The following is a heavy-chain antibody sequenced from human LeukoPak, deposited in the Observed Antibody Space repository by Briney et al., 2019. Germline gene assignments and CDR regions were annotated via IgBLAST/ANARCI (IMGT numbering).Heavy chain of an antibody. CDR3: ARHNDYGDYGYNWFDP. CDR1: GGSISSYY. J-gene: IGHJ5*02. D-gene: IGHD4-17*01. V-gene: IGHV4-59*08. CDR2: IYYSGST. Sequence: SETLSLTCTVSGGSISSYYRSWIRQPPGKGLEWIGYIYYSGSTNYNPSLKSRVTISVDTSKNQFSLKLSSVTAADTAVYYCARHNDYGDYGYNWFDPWGQGTLVTVSS.